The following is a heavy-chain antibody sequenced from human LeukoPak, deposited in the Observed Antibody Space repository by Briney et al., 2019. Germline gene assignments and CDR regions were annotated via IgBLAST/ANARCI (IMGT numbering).Heavy chain of an antibody. V-gene: IGHV1-2*02. D-gene: IGHD6-6*01. CDR1: GYTFTGHY. Sequence: GASVKVSCKASGYTFTGHYMNWVRLAPGQGLEWMGWINPTGGTTYAQKFQDRVTMTRDTSINTAYMELSGLRSDDTAVYYGARDLGWSSSHWGQGTLVTVSS. J-gene: IGHJ4*02. CDR2: INPTGGT. CDR3: ARDLGWSSSH.